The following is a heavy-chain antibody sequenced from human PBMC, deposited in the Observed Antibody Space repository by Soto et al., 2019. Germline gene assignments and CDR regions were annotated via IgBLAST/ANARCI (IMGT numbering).Heavy chain of an antibody. J-gene: IGHJ3*02. CDR3: ARPLGCSSTSCYRDIVLMVEGPAFDI. V-gene: IGHV4-39*01. D-gene: IGHD2-2*01. CDR2: IYYSGST. CDR1: GGSISSSSYY. Sequence: QLQLQESGPGLVKPSETLSLTCTVSGGSISSSSYYWGWIRQPPGKGLEWIGSIYYSGSTYYNPSLKSRLTISVDTSKNQCSLKLSSVTAADTAVYYCARPLGCSSTSCYRDIVLMVEGPAFDIWGQGTMVTVSS.